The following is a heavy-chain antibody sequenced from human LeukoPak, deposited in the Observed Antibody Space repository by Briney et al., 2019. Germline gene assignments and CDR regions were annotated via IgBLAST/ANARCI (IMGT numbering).Heavy chain of an antibody. J-gene: IGHJ6*03. V-gene: IGHV3-7*01. D-gene: IGHD5-24*01. CDR2: IKQDGSEK. Sequence: GGSLRLSCAASGFNFSFYSMNWVRQAPGKGLEWVANIKQDGSEKYYVDSVKGRFTISRDNAKNSLYLQMNSLRAEDTAVYYCARLCRWLQSYYYYYYYMDVWGKGTTVTVSS. CDR3: ARLCRWLQSYYYYYYYMDV. CDR1: GFNFSFYS.